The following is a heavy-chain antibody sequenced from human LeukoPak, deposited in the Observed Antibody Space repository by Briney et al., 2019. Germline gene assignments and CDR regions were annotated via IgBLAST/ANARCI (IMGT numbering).Heavy chain of an antibody. CDR1: GFTFSSYS. CDR3: ARVIQQLVLGYYYYMDV. CDR2: ISSSSTI. V-gene: IGHV3-48*01. D-gene: IGHD6-13*01. Sequence: GGSLRLSCAASGFTFSSYSMNWVRQAPGKGLEWVSYISSSSTIYYADSVKGRFTISRDNAKNSLYLQMNSLRAEDTAVYYCARVIQQLVLGYYYYMDVWGKGTTVTVSS. J-gene: IGHJ6*03.